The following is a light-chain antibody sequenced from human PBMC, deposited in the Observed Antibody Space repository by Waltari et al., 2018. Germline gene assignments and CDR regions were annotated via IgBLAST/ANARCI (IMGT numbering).Light chain of an antibody. Sequence: EIVMTQSPATLSVSPGEGATLSCRASQGINSNLAWYQKKPGQSPRLLIYGAFTRATGIPVRFSGTGSGTEFALTISSLQSEDFAVYYCQQYEAWPLTFGGGTRVEIK. J-gene: IGKJ4*01. CDR3: QQYEAWPLT. CDR2: GAF. CDR1: QGINSN. V-gene: IGKV3-15*01.